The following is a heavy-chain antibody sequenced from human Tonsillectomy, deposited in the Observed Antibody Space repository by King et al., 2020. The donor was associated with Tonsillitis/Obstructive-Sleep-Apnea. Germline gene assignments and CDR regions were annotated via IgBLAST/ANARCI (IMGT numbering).Heavy chain of an antibody. CDR3: VKDLIKAVTGTPGDAFDI. CDR1: GFSFDDYA. D-gene: IGHD6-13*01. Sequence: VQLVQSGGGLVQPGRSLRLSCAASGFSFDDYAMYWVRQAPGKGLEWVSGISWNSGTTHYVDFVKGRFTISRGNAKNSLYLQMNSLRAEDTALYFRVKDLIKAVTGTPGDAFDIWGQGTLVTVSS. V-gene: IGHV3-9*01. J-gene: IGHJ3*02. CDR2: ISWNSGTT.